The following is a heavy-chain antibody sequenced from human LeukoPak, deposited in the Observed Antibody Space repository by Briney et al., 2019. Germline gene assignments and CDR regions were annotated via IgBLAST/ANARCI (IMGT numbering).Heavy chain of an antibody. Sequence: GSVKVSCKASGYTFTTHGISWVRQAPGQGLEWMGWISAYNGNTNYAQKLQGRVTMTTDTSTSTAYMELRSLRSDDTAVYYCARDGRDYDILTGYPNYYYYGMDVWGQGTTVTVSS. D-gene: IGHD3-9*01. CDR2: ISAYNGNT. V-gene: IGHV1-18*01. CDR3: ARDGRDYDILTGYPNYYYYGMDV. CDR1: GYTFTTHG. J-gene: IGHJ6*02.